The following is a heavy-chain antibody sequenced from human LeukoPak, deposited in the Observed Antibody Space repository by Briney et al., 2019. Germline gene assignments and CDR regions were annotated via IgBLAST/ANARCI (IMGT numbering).Heavy chain of an antibody. CDR2: INHSGST. CDR3: AREAMVTFGGALDV. V-gene: IGHV4-34*01. J-gene: IGHJ6*04. Sequence: SETLSLTCAVYGGSFSGYYWSWIRQPPGKGLEWIGEINHSGSTNYNPSLKSRVTISVDTSKNQFSLKLSSVTPEDTAVYFCAREAMVTFGGALDVWGKGTTVTVSS. CDR1: GGSFSGYY. D-gene: IGHD3-16*01.